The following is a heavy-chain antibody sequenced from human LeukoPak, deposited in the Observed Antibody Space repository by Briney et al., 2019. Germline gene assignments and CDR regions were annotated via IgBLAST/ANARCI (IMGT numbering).Heavy chain of an antibody. CDR1: GFTFSSYA. CDR2: ISGSGGST. D-gene: IGHD2-2*01. Sequence: PGGSLRLSCAASGFTFSSYAMSWVRQAPGKGLEWVSTISGSGGSTYYADSVKGRFTISRDNSKITLYLQMNSLRAEDTAVYYCAKGSYCSSTSCPYYWGQGTLVTVSS. V-gene: IGHV3-23*01. J-gene: IGHJ4*02. CDR3: AKGSYCSSTSCPYY.